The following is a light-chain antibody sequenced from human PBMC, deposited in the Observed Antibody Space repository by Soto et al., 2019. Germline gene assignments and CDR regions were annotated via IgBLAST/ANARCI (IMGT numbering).Light chain of an antibody. CDR1: QSINSE. J-gene: IGKJ2*01. CDR2: GAS. V-gene: IGKV3-15*01. CDR3: QQSHNWPLT. Sequence: EIVMTQSPATLSLSPGERAALSCRASQSINSELAWYQQKPGQPPRLLIYGASTRATGVPARFTGSESGSVFTLTISGLQSEDFAFYYCQQSHNWPLTFGQGTRLEI.